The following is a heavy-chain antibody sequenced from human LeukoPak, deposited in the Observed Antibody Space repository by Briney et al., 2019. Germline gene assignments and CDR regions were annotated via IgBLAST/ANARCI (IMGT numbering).Heavy chain of an antibody. CDR2: IYYSGST. Sequence: SQTLSLTCTVSGGSISSYYWSWIRQPPGKGLEWIGYIYYSGSTNYNPSLKSRVTISVDTSKNQFSLKLSSVIAADTAVYYCARGSYHRDYFDYWGQGTLVTVSS. J-gene: IGHJ4*02. CDR3: ARGSYHRDYFDY. V-gene: IGHV4-59*01. CDR1: GGSISSYY. D-gene: IGHD2-2*01.